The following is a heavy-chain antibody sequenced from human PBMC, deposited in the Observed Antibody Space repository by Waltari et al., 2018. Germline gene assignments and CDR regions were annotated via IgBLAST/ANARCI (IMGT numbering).Heavy chain of an antibody. CDR3: AAPSGGSCYSGWFDP. Sequence: QVQLQQWGAGLLKPSETLSLTCAVYGGSFSGYYWSWIRQPPGKGLEWIGEINHSGITNYNPSLKSRVTISVDTSKNQFSLKLSAVTAADTAVYYCAAPSGGSCYSGWFDPWGQGTLVTVSS. CDR1: GGSFSGYY. J-gene: IGHJ5*02. V-gene: IGHV4-34*01. CDR2: INHSGIT. D-gene: IGHD2-15*01.